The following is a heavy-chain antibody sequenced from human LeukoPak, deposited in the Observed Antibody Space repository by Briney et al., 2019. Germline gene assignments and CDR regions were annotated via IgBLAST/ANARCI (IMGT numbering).Heavy chain of an antibody. J-gene: IGHJ4*02. CDR2: IKQDGSEK. CDR1: GFTFSSYW. Sequence: PGGSLRLSCAASGFTFSSYWMSWVRQAPGKGLEWVANIKQDGSEKYYVDSVKGRFTISRDNAKNSLYLQMNSLRAEDTAVYYCARTPKFIAARPLDYWGQGTLVTVSS. V-gene: IGHV3-7*01. CDR3: ARTPKFIAARPLDY. D-gene: IGHD6-6*01.